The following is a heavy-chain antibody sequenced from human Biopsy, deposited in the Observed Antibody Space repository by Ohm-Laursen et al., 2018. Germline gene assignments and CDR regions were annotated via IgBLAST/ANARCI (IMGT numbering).Heavy chain of an antibody. CDR2: INPSGGST. D-gene: IGHD3-10*01. Sequence: ASVKVSRKAFGYTFITYYVNWGRQAPGQGLEWMGKINPSGGSTSYAQKFQGRVTMTRDTSTTTVYMELSSLRSEDTAVYYCARDRIGGRGDPPDHWGQGTLVIVSS. J-gene: IGHJ4*02. CDR1: GYTFITYY. CDR3: ARDRIGGRGDPPDH. V-gene: IGHV1-46*01.